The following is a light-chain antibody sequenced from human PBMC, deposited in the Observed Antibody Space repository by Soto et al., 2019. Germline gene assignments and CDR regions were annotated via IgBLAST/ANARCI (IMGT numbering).Light chain of an antibody. V-gene: IGKV1-5*01. CDR3: QQYNSYSPT. J-gene: IGKJ1*01. CDR2: DAS. Sequence: DIQMTQSPASLSASVGDRITITCQASQDISNRLNWYHQKPGKAPNLLIYDASNLESGVPSRFSGSGSGTEFTLTISSLQPDDFATYYCQQYNSYSPTFGQGTKVDIK. CDR1: QDISNR.